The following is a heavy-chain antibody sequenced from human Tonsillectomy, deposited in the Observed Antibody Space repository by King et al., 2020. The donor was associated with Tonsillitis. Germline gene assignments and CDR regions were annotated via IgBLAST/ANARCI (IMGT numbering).Heavy chain of an antibody. Sequence: VQLVESGGSVVQPGRSLRLSCAASGFTFSSYAKHWVRQAPGKGLEWVAIISFDGNNKYYADSVKGRFTISRDNSKNTLYLQMNSLRAEDTAVYYCARGPLPYSSSWYTWYFDIWGRGTLVTVSS. CDR2: ISFDGNNK. V-gene: IGHV3-30*04. D-gene: IGHD6-13*01. J-gene: IGHJ2*01. CDR3: ARGPLPYSSSWYTWYFDI. CDR1: GFTFSSYA.